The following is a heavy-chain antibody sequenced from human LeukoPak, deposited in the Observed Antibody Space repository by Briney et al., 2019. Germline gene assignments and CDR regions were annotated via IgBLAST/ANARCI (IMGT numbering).Heavy chain of an antibody. D-gene: IGHD6-13*01. Sequence: SETLSLTCTVSGGSIDIYYWSWIRQSPGKGLEWIGFTSSIGKTNATPSLKSRVTLSVDTSKSQFFLKMYSVTAADTAVYYCATRTGYSTTWELDSWGQGILVTVSS. V-gene: IGHV4-59*03. CDR1: GGSIDIYY. J-gene: IGHJ4*02. CDR2: TSSIGKT. CDR3: ATRTGYSTTWELDS.